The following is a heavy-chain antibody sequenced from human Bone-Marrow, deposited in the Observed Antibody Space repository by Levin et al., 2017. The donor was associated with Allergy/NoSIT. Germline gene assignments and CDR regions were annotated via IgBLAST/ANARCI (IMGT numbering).Heavy chain of an antibody. CDR1: GYTLTSLD. D-gene: IGHD3-16*01. Sequence: ASVKVSCKASGYTLTSLDINWVRQAPGQGLEWMGRMLPQSGTTDYAQKFQGRFTMTRNISTNTAFMELSSLTSDDTAVYYCARGRGSTSWYYFDHWGQGTLVPVSS. V-gene: IGHV1-8*01. J-gene: IGHJ4*02. CDR3: ARGRGSTSWYYFDH. CDR2: MLPQSGTT.